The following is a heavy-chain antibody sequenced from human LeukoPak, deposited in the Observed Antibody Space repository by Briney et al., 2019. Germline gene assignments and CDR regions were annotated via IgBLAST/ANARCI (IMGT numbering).Heavy chain of an antibody. D-gene: IGHD3-10*01. CDR1: GFIFNNYD. CDR2: IGTAADT. Sequence: GGSLRLSYAASGFIFNNYDMHWVRQVTGKGLEWVSTIGTAADTYYPDSVKGRFTISRENAKNSLYLQMNSLRAGDTAVYYCAKSRSYTVRDAFEIWGQGTKVTVSS. J-gene: IGHJ3*02. CDR3: AKSRSYTVRDAFEI. V-gene: IGHV3-13*01.